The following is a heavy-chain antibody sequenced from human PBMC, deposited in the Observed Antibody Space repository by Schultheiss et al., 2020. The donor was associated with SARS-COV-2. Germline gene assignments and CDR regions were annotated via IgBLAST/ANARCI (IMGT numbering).Heavy chain of an antibody. D-gene: IGHD7-27*01. V-gene: IGHV3-33*08. CDR2: IWCDGSNK. CDR1: GFTFSSYA. J-gene: IGHJ6*02. CDR3: ARVDTLGGMDV. Sequence: GGSLRLSCAASGFTFSSYAMHWVRQAPGRGLEWVAVIWCDGSNKYYADSVKGRFTISRDNAKNSLYLQMSSRGAEDTAVYYGARVDTLGGMDVWGQGTTVTVSS.